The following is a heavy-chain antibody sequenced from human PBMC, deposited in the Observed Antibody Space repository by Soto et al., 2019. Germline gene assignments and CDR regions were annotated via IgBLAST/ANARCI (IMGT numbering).Heavy chain of an antibody. CDR3: AADLSPHYYDIP. CDR2: IFHTGTT. Sequence: TSETLSLTCAVSGDSIISVYHWAWIRQPPGKGLEWVASIFHTGTTYYNPSLTSRVTITRDMSTSTAYMELSSLRSEDTAVYYCAADLSPHYYDIPWGQGTLVTVSS. CDR1: GDSIISVYH. V-gene: IGHV4-38-2*01. D-gene: IGHD3-22*01. J-gene: IGHJ5*02.